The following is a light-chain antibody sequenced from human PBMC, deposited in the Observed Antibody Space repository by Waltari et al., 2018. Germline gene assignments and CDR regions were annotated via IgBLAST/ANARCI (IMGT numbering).Light chain of an antibody. CDR1: QDIRND. J-gene: IGKJ1*01. Sequence: AVQMTQSPSSLSASVGDRVTITCRTIQDIRNDLGWYQYKSGRAPKLLIFATSTLQSGVPSRFSGSGSGTGFALTISSLQPEDSATYYCLQQSNYPWTFGQGTKVEI. CDR2: ATS. V-gene: IGKV1-6*01. CDR3: LQQSNYPWT.